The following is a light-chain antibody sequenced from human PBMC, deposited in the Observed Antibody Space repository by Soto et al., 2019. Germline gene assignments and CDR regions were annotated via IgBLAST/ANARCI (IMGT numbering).Light chain of an antibody. CDR1: QSISSW. V-gene: IGKV1-5*01. J-gene: IGKJ1*01. CDR2: DAS. CDR3: QQYNSYSWT. Sequence: DFQVPHSPSTLSASVAARVPMNWLASQSISSWLAWYQQKPGKAPKLLIYDASSLESGVPSRFSGSGSGTEFTLTISSLQPDDFATYYCQQYNSYSWTFGQGTKVDI.